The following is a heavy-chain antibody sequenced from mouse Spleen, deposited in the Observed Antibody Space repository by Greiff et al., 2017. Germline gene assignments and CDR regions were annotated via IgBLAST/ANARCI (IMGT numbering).Heavy chain of an antibody. CDR2: INPDSSTI. V-gene: IGHV4-1*02. D-gene: IGHD4-1*01. Sequence: EVKLLESGGGLVQPGGSLKLSCAASGFDFSRYWMSWVRQAPGKGLEWIGEINPDSSTINYTPSLKDKFIISRDNAKNTLYLQMSKVRSEDTALYYCARPNWDGAWFAYWGQGTLVTVSA. CDR3: ARPNWDGAWFAY. CDR1: GFDFSRYW. J-gene: IGHJ3*01.